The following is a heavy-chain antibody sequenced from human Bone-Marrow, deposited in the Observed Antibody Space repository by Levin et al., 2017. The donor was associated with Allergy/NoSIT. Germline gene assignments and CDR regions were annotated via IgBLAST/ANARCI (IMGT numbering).Heavy chain of an antibody. D-gene: IGHD2-2*01. J-gene: IGHJ4*02. Sequence: SETLSLTCIVSGGSINSGSYYWSWIRQHPGRGLEYIGSIYYSGTTNYNPSLKSRVSISMDTSEAQFSLRLSSVTAADTAVCLCARVRSTGRGSATRKWSFDYWGQGILVTVSS. CDR1: GGSINSGSYY. CDR2: IYYSGTT. CDR3: ARVRSTGRGSATRKWSFDY. V-gene: IGHV4-31*03.